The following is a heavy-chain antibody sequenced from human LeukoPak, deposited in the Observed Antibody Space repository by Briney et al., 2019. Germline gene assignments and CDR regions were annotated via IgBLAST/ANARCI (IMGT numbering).Heavy chain of an antibody. CDR1: GGTFSSYA. V-gene: IGHV1-69*04. CDR2: IIPILGIA. D-gene: IGHD2-2*01. CDR3: ARDHLMGTRVYYYYGMDV. J-gene: IGHJ6*02. Sequence: SVKVSCKASGGTFSSYAISWVRQAPGQGLEWMGRIIPILGIANYAQKFQGRVTITADKSTSTAYMELSSLRSEDTAVYYCARDHLMGTRVYYYYGMDVWGQGTTVTVSS.